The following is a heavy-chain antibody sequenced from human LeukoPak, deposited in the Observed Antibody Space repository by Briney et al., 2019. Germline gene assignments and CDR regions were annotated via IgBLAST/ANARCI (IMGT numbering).Heavy chain of an antibody. V-gene: IGHV4-34*01. CDR3: ASVYDSRGYYPF. J-gene: IGHJ4*02. CDR2: INHSGST. CDR1: GGSFSGYY. Sequence: SETLSLTCAVYGGSFSGYYWSWIRQPPGKGLEWIGEINHSGSTNYNPSLKSRVTISVDTSKNQFSLKLSSVTAADTAVYYCASVYDSRGYYPFGGQETLVPVPS. D-gene: IGHD3-22*01.